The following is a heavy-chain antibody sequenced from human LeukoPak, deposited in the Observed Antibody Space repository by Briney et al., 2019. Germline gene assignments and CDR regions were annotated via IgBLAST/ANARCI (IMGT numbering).Heavy chain of an antibody. CDR1: GGSISSYY. CDR2: IYYSGST. D-gene: IGHD3-16*01. CDR3: ARAPRGTYDAFDI. Sequence: SETLSLTCTVSGGSISSYYWTWIRQPPGKGLEWIGYIYYSGSTNYNPSLKSRVTISVDTSKNQFSLKLSSVTAADTAVYYCARAPRGTYDAFDIWGQGTMVTVSS. J-gene: IGHJ3*02. V-gene: IGHV4-59*01.